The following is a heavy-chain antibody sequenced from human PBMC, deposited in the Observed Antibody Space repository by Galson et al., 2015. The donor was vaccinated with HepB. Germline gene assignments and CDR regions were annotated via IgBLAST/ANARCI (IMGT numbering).Heavy chain of an antibody. CDR3: ARSVYQLPPPVRFGMDV. CDR1: GFTFSSYG. CDR2: IWHGGSNK. J-gene: IGHJ6*02. V-gene: IGHV3-33*01. Sequence: SLRLSCAASGFTFSSYGMHWVRQAPGKGLEWVAGIWHGGSNKYYADSVKGRFTISRDNSKNTLYLQMNSLRAEDTAVYFCARSVYQLPPPVRFGMDVWGQGTTVTVSS. D-gene: IGHD2-2*01.